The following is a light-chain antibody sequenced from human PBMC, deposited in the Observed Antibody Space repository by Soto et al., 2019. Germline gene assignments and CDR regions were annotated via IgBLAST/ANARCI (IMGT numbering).Light chain of an antibody. Sequence: EIVLTQSPGTLSLSPGERATLSCRASQSVSSSYLAWYQQKPGQAPRLLIYGASSRATGIPDRFSGSGSGSDFTLTICRLEPEDFAMYYCQQYGRSRWTFGQGTKVEIK. CDR2: GAS. V-gene: IGKV3-20*01. CDR1: QSVSSSY. CDR3: QQYGRSRWT. J-gene: IGKJ1*01.